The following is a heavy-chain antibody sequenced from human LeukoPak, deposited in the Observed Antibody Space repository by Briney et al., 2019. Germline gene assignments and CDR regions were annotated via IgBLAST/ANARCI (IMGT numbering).Heavy chain of an antibody. CDR3: ARELPSPNDHHYFDY. D-gene: IGHD1-1*01. Sequence: ASVKVSCKAFGYTFTSNYMHWVRQAPGQGPEWMGVISPSGGSTTYAQKFQGRVTMTRDTSISTAYMELSRLRSDDTAVYYCARELPSPNDHHYFDYWGQGTLVTVSS. V-gene: IGHV1-2*02. CDR2: ISPSGGST. J-gene: IGHJ4*02. CDR1: GYTFTSNY.